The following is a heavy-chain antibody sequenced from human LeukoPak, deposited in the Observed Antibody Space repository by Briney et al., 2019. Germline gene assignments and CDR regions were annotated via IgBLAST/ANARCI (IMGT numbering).Heavy chain of an antibody. Sequence: GGSLRLSCAASGFTFSSYSMNWVRQAPGKGLEWVSSISTSSIYIYYADSLKGRFTISRDNARNSLYLQMNSLRAEDTAVYYCARDNGPVVTIGMDVWGKGTTVTVSS. J-gene: IGHJ6*03. CDR1: GFTFSSYS. CDR2: ISTSSIYI. V-gene: IGHV3-21*01. CDR3: ARDNGPVVTIGMDV. D-gene: IGHD4-17*01.